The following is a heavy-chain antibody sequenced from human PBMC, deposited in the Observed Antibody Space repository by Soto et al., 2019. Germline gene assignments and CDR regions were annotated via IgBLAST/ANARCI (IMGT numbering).Heavy chain of an antibody. D-gene: IGHD6-19*01. CDR3: AKGSSSGCPGFPDY. Sequence: EVQLVESGGGLVQPGRSLRLSCAASGFTFDDYAMHWVRQAPGKGLEWVSGISWNSGSIGYADSVKGRFTISRDNAKNSLYLQMHSLRAEDTALYYCAKGSSSGCPGFPDYWGQGTLVTVSS. V-gene: IGHV3-9*01. CDR2: ISWNSGSI. J-gene: IGHJ4*02. CDR1: GFTFDDYA.